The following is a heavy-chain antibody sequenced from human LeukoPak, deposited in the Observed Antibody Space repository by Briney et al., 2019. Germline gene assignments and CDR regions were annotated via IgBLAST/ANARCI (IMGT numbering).Heavy chain of an antibody. CDR1: GYSFTSFW. D-gene: IGHD6-19*01. J-gene: IGHJ5*02. CDR2: IYPDDSDT. V-gene: IGHV5-51*01. CDR3: ARLRQGSTGWYSWFDP. Sequence: GESLKISCRVSGYSFTSFWIGWVRQMPGKGPEWMGIIYPDDSDTRYSPSFQGQVTISADKSISTAYLQWSSLKASDTAMYYCARLRQGSTGWYSWFDPWGQGTLVTVSS.